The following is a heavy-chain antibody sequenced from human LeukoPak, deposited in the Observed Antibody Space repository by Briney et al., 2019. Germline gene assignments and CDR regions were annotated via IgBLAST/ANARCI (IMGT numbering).Heavy chain of an antibody. CDR2: INTDGSST. CDR1: GFTFTSYW. V-gene: IGHV3-74*01. CDR3: ARAQNS. Sequence: GGSLRLSCAASGFTFTSYWVHWVRQAPGKGLVWVSLINTDGSSTNYADSVKGRFTISRDNAKNTLYLQMNSLRAEDTAVYYCARAQNSWGQGTLVTVSS. J-gene: IGHJ4*02.